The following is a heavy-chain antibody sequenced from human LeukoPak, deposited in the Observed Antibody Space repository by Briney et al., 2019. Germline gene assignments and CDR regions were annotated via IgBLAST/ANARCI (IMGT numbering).Heavy chain of an antibody. CDR1: GYTFTGYY. Sequence: ASVKVSCKASGYTFTGYYMHWVRQAPGQGLEWMGRINAKSGGTNYAQKFQGGVTMTRDTSISTAYMELSRLRSDDTAVYYCARVHSATAAVFSYWGQGPLVTVSS. D-gene: IGHD6-13*01. CDR2: INAKSGGT. J-gene: IGHJ4*01. V-gene: IGHV1-2*06. CDR3: ARVHSATAAVFSY.